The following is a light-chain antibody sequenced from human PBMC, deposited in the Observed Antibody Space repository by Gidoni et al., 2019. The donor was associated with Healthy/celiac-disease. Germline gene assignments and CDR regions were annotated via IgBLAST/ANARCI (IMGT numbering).Light chain of an antibody. CDR2: DAS. V-gene: IGKV3-11*01. J-gene: IGKJ4*01. Sequence: EIVLTQSPATLSLSPGERATLSCRASQRGSSYLAWYQQKPGQAPRLLSYDASNRATGIPARFSGSGSGTDFTLTISSLEPEDFAVYYCQQRSNWLTFGGGTKVEIK. CDR3: QQRSNWLT. CDR1: QRGSSY.